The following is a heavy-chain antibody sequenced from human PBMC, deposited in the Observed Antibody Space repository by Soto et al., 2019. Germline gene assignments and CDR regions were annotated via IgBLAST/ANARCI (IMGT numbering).Heavy chain of an antibody. CDR2: ISSGGDT. CDR1: GFSVSASY. J-gene: IGHJ3*01. V-gene: IGHV3-66*01. CDR3: TRLSYAYCGGACHNHDAFDV. D-gene: IGHD2-21*02. Sequence: EVELVESGGALVQPGGSLRLSCAVSGFSVSASYMSWVRQSPGKGLEWVSIISSGGDTHYAESVKDRFTISRDNSKNTXYXPMNSMKVEDTSVYYCTRLSYAYCGGACHNHDAFDVWGQGTLVTVSS.